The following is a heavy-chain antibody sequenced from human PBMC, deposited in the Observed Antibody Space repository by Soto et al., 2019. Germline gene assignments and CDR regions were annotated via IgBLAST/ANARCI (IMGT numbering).Heavy chain of an antibody. CDR3: AREYTAWPLAYGLDV. J-gene: IGHJ6*02. CDR1: GSTFSTYS. Sequence: VSLRLSCVGSGSTFSTYSINWVRQAPGKGLEWVSSISSRSDIYYADSVKGRFTISRDNAKNSVSLQMNSLRAEDTAVYYCAREYTAWPLAYGLDVCGQRTTVTVSS. V-gene: IGHV3-21*01. CDR2: ISSRSDI. D-gene: IGHD2-2*02.